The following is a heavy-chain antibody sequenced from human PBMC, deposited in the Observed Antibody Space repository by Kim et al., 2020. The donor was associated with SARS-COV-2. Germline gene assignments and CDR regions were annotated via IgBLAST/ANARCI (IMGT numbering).Heavy chain of an antibody. Sequence: GGSLRLSCAASGFTFSSYEMNWVRQAPGKGLEWVSYISSSGSTIYYADSVKGRFTISRDNAKNSLYLQMNSLRAEDTAVYYCARDMFPGYSSSPNFDYWGQGTLVTVSS. CDR2: ISSSGSTI. D-gene: IGHD6-13*01. CDR1: GFTFSSYE. J-gene: IGHJ4*02. V-gene: IGHV3-48*03. CDR3: ARDMFPGYSSSPNFDY.